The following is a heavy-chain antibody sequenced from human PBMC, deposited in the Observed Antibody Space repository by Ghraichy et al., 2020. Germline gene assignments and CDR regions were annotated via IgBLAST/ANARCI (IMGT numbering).Heavy chain of an antibody. D-gene: IGHD5-18*01. Sequence: GGSLRLSCAASGFTFSSYGMHWVRQAPGKGLEWVAVISYDGSNKYYADSVKGRFTISRDNSKNTLYLQMNSLRAEDTAVYYCAKDRGTAMVLWGQGTLVTVSS. J-gene: IGHJ4*02. CDR3: AKDRGTAMVL. CDR2: ISYDGSNK. V-gene: IGHV3-30*18. CDR1: GFTFSSYG.